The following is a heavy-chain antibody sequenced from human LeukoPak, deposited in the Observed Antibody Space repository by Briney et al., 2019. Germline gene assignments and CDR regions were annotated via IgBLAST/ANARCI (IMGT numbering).Heavy chain of an antibody. CDR1: GASISTSSFY. CDR3: ARSDDLDY. CDR2: FYYGANT. V-gene: IGHV4-39*01. D-gene: IGHD1-1*01. Sequence: PSETLSLTCSVSGASISTSSFYCGWIRQPPGKGLQWVGSFYYGANTYYTPSLKSRVTISVDASKNQFSLNLRSVTVADTAVYYCARSDDLDYWGQGTLVTVSS. J-gene: IGHJ4*02.